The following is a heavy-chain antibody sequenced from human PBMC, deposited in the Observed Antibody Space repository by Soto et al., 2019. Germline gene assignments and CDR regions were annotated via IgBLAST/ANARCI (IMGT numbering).Heavy chain of an antibody. CDR2: IYYHGNP. J-gene: IGHJ4*02. CDR1: GGSISNHY. V-gene: IGHV4-59*11. CDR3: TRATWYSEY. D-gene: IGHD2-21*02. Sequence: QVQLRESGPGLVKPSETLSLTCTVSGGSISNHYCSWIRQPPGKGLEWIGYIYYHGNPNYNPSLKSRVTMSVDTSKTQISLKLSAVTAADTAVYYCTRATWYSEYWGQGTLVTVSS.